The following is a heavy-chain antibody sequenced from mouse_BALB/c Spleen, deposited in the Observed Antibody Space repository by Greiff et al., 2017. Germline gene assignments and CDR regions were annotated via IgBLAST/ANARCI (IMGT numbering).Heavy chain of an antibody. V-gene: IGHV1S34*01. CDR1: GYSFTGYY. CDR3: ARDYGSSFHWYFDV. J-gene: IGHJ1*01. Sequence: LVKTGASVKISCKASGYSFTGYYMHWVKQSHGKSLEWIGYISCYNGATSYNQKFKGKATFTVDTSSSTAYMQFNSLTSEDSAVYYCARDYGSSFHWYFDVWGAGTTVTVSS. D-gene: IGHD1-1*01. CDR2: ISCYNGAT.